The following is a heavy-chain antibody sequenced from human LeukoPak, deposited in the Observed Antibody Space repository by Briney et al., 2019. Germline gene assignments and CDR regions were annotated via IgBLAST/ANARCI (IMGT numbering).Heavy chain of an antibody. Sequence: GGSLRLSCATSGFTFSSYNMNWVRQAPGKGLEWVSSISRYSDYIYYADSVKGRFTISRDNAKNSLYLQMSSLSAEDTAVYYCARGCGGGSCYLSDYWGQGTLVTVSS. J-gene: IGHJ4*02. V-gene: IGHV3-21*01. D-gene: IGHD2-15*01. CDR3: ARGCGGGSCYLSDY. CDR2: ISRYSDYI. CDR1: GFTFSSYN.